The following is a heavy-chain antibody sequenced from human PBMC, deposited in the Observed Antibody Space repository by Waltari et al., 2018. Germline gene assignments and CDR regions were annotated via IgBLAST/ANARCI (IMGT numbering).Heavy chain of an antibody. V-gene: IGHV3-7*01. CDR3: GRFGSPGSFDS. J-gene: IGHJ5*02. CDR2: ISPDGSGK. D-gene: IGHD3-10*01. Sequence: DVQLLESGGALVQPGGSLRLSCTASGFALSNHWMGWVRQTPGKGLEYVATISPDGSGKKYVDSVKGRFTVSRDNAQNSFFLQMNSLRAEDTAVYYCGRFGSPGSFDSWGQGTLVTVSS. CDR1: GFALSNHW.